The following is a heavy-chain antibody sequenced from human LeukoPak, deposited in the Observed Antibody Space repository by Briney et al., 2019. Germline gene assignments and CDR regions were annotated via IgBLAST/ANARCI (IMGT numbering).Heavy chain of an antibody. J-gene: IGHJ3*02. V-gene: IGHV1-18*04. D-gene: IGHD2-2*01. Sequence: ASVKVSCKASGYTFTSHGISWVRQAPGQGLEWMGWISAYNGNTNYAQKLQGRVTMTTDTSTSTAYMELRSLRSDDTAVYYRARECSSTSCYVLRAFDIWGQGTMVTVSS. CDR2: ISAYNGNT. CDR3: ARECSSTSCYVLRAFDI. CDR1: GYTFTSHG.